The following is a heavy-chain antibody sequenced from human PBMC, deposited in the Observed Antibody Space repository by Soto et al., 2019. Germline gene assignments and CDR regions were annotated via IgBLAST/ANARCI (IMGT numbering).Heavy chain of an antibody. Sequence: QVQLQASGPGLVKPSQTLSLTCTASGGSISSGGYYWSWMRQHPGKGLEWTGFIYYIGSTCYSPSHKSRVTISVDTSNNQCSRKRSAVTAADTAVYYGARSRCTCTYPHDFQPWGQGTLVTVSS. CDR3: ARSRCTCTYPHDFQP. CDR1: GGSISSGGYY. V-gene: IGHV4-31*03. CDR2: IYYIGST. J-gene: IGHJ1*01. D-gene: IGHD2-2*01.